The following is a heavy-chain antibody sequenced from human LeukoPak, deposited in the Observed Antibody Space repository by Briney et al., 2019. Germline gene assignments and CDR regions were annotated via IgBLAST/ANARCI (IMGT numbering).Heavy chain of an antibody. D-gene: IGHD1-26*01. J-gene: IGHJ4*02. CDR1: GFTFSSYA. CDR3: VKGHLVWELGDYFDY. CDR2: ISGTGSST. Sequence: GGSLRLSCAASGFTFSSYATSWVRQAPGKGLEWVSAISGTGSSTYSADSVKGRFTISRDNSKNTLYLQMSSLRAEDTAVYYCVKGHLVWELGDYFDYWGQGTLVTVSS. V-gene: IGHV3-23*01.